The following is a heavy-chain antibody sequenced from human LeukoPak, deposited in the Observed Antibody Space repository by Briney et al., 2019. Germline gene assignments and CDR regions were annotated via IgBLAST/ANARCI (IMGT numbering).Heavy chain of an antibody. D-gene: IGHD2-15*01. J-gene: IGHJ4*02. CDR3: ARSILGYCSGGSCQKGGDY. CDR1: GFSFSDST. CDR2: ISSSSSYI. V-gene: IGHV3-21*01. Sequence: GGSLRLSCAASGFSFSDSTMNWVRQAPGKGLEWVSSISSSSSYIYYADSVKGRFTISRDNAKNSLYLQMNSLRAEDTAVYYCARSILGYCSGGSCQKGGDYWGQGTLVTVSS.